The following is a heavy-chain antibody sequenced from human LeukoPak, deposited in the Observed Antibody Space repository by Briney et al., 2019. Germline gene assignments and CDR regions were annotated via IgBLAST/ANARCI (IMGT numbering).Heavy chain of an antibody. J-gene: IGHJ4*02. CDR3: ARGDYGGNPGYFDY. V-gene: IGHV1-69*06. D-gene: IGHD4-23*01. CDR1: GGTFSSYA. CDR2: IIPIFGTA. Sequence: SVKVSCKASGGTFSSYAISWVRQAPGQGLEWMGGIIPIFGTANYAQKFQGRVTITADKSTSTAYMELSSLRSEDTAVYYCARGDYGGNPGYFDYWGRGTLVTVSS.